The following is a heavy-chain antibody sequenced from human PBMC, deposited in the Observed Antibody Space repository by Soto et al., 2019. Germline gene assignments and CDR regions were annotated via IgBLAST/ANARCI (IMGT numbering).Heavy chain of an antibody. J-gene: IGHJ4*02. D-gene: IGHD2-15*01. CDR3: ARDCSGGSCYWMD. V-gene: IGHV3-7*01. CDR2: IKQDGSEK. Sequence: GGSLRLSCAASGFTFSSYWMSWVRQAPGKGLEWVANIKQDGSEKYYVDSVKGRFTISRDNAKNSLYLQMNSLRAEDTAVYYCARDCSGGSCYWMDWGQGTLVTVSS. CDR1: GFTFSSYW.